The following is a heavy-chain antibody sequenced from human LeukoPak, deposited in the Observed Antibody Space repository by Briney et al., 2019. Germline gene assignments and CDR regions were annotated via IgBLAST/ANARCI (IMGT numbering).Heavy chain of an antibody. CDR1: GYTFTSYA. CDR3: ARARYYGSGEDWFDP. V-gene: IGHV1-3*01. Sequence: ASVKVSCKASGYTFTSYAMHWVRQAPGQRLEWMRWINAGNGNTKYSQKFQGRVTITRDTSASTAYMELSSLRSEDTAVYYCARARYYGSGEDWFDPWGQGTLVTVSS. CDR2: INAGNGNT. D-gene: IGHD3-10*01. J-gene: IGHJ5*02.